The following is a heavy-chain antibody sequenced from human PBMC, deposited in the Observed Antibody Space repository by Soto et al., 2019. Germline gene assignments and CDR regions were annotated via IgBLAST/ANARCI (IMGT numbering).Heavy chain of an antibody. V-gene: IGHV3-23*01. CDR3: AKPPHYDFWSGYSHYFDY. J-gene: IGHJ4*02. CDR1: GFTFSTYG. D-gene: IGHD3-3*01. CDR2: ISGSGTST. Sequence: GGSLRLSCAASGFTFSTYGMAWVRQAPGKGLQWVSSISGSGTSTYYADSVKGRFTISRDNSKNTLYLLVTSLRAEDTAVYYCAKPPHYDFWSGYSHYFDYWGQGTQVTVS.